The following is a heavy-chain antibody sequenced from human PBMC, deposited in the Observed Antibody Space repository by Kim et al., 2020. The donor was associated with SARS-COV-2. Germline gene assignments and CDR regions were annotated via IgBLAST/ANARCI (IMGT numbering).Heavy chain of an antibody. D-gene: IGHD2-21*02. CDR2: T. J-gene: IGHJ4*02. Sequence: TNYNPSLKRRVTISVDTSKNQFSLKLSSVTAADTAVYYCASPLGGGNSDYWGQGTLVTVSS. CDR3: ASPLGGGNSDY. V-gene: IGHV4-34*01.